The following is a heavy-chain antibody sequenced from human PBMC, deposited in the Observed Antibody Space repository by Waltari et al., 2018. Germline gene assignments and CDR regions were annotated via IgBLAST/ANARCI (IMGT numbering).Heavy chain of an antibody. D-gene: IGHD6-19*01. CDR2: ISGSGDRT. CDR3: MKGGWGSVVDF. CDR1: GFTFNSYA. Sequence: EVQLLESGGGLLQPGGSLRLSCTASGFTFNSYAMTWVRQAPGNGLEWVSTISGSGDRTYNADSVKGRFTISRDNSQNTLYLLMDSLRADDTAVYYCMKGGWGSVVDFWGQGTLVTVSS. V-gene: IGHV3-23*01. J-gene: IGHJ4*02.